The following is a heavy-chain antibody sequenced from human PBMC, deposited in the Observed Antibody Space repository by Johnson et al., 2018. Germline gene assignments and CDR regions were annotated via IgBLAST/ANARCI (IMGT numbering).Heavy chain of an antibody. J-gene: IGHJ5*02. Sequence: VQLQQWGAGLLKPSETLSLTCAVYGGSFSGYYWSWVRQAPGRGLEWVGRIKSKIDGGAIDYGAPVKGRVTISRDDSKNTGYLLMNSLKTEDTAVYYCTTELRPVGATPNWFDPWGQGTLVTVSS. D-gene: IGHD1-26*01. CDR3: TTELRPVGATPNWFDP. CDR2: IKSKIDGGAI. CDR1: GGSFSGYY. V-gene: IGHV3-15*07.